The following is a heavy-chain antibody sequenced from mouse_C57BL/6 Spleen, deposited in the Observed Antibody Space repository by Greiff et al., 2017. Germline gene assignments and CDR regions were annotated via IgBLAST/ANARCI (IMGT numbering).Heavy chain of an antibody. Sequence: QVQLQQPGAELVRPGSSVKLSCKASGYTFTSYWMHWVKQRPIQGLEWICNIDPSDSETHYNQKFKDKATLTVDKSSSTAYMQLSSLTSEDAAVYYCATSYDGYAMDYWGQGTSVTVSS. D-gene: IGHD2-12*01. J-gene: IGHJ4*01. CDR1: GYTFTSYW. CDR2: IDPSDSET. CDR3: ATSYDGYAMDY. V-gene: IGHV1-52*01.